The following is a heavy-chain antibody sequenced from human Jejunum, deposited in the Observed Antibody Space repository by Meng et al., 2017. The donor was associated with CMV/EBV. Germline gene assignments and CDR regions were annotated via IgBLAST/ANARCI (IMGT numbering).Heavy chain of an antibody. V-gene: IGHV1-2*02. Sequence: CKSSGYTFTDYSIHWLRQAPGQGLEWMGCIDPNSGGTNHAQKFQGGVTMTRDTSISTAYMELNRLRSDDTAVYYCARGPSHGAFDYWGQGTLVTVSS. CDR2: IDPNSGGT. CDR1: GYTFTDYS. D-gene: IGHD1-26*01. J-gene: IGHJ4*02. CDR3: ARGPSHGAFDY.